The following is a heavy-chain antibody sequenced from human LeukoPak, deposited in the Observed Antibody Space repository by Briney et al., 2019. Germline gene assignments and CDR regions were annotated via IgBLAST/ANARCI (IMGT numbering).Heavy chain of an antibody. CDR3: ARDSSYGDYFWFDP. CDR1: GGSFSGYY. D-gene: IGHD4-17*01. CDR2: INHSGST. Sequence: PSETLSRTCAVYGGSFSGYYWSWIRQPPGKGLEWIGEINHSGSTNYNPSLKSRVTISVDTSKNQFSLKLSSVTAADTAVYYCARDSSYGDYFWFDPWGQGTLVTVSS. J-gene: IGHJ5*02. V-gene: IGHV4-34*01.